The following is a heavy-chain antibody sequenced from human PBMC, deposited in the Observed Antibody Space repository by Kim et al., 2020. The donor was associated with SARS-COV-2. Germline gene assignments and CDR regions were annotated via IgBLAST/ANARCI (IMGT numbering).Heavy chain of an antibody. V-gene: IGHV4-59*13. Sequence: SETLSLTCTVSGGSISSYYWSWIRQPPGKGLEWIGYIYYSGSTNYNPSLKSRVTISVDTSKNQFSLKLSSVTAADTAVYYCARRWSRMGAAFDYWGQGTLVTVSS. CDR2: IYYSGST. CDR3: ARRWSRMGAAFDY. J-gene: IGHJ4*02. D-gene: IGHD1-26*01. CDR1: GGSISSYY.